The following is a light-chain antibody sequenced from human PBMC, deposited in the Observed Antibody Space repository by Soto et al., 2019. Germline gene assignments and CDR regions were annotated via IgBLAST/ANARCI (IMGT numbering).Light chain of an antibody. CDR3: SSYTAITTTRV. CDR1: SSDVGGYNY. CDR2: DVS. Sequence: QSVLTQPASVSGSPGQSITISCTGTSSDVGGYNYVSWYQQHPGKAPQLMIYDVSSRPSGVSLRFSGSKSGNTASLTISGRQAEDEAYYFCSSYTAITTTRVFGGGTKVTVL. J-gene: IGLJ2*01. V-gene: IGLV2-14*03.